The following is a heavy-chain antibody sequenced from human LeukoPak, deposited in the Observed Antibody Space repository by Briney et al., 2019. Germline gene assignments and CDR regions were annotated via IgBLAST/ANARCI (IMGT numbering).Heavy chain of an antibody. D-gene: IGHD3-10*01. CDR2: IYSGGAT. CDR3: AGGGYDSGSYYKGPLYYFDY. Sequence: GGSLRLSCAASGFTVSSNYMSWVRQAPGKGREWVSVIYSGGATYYTDSVKGRFTISRNNSKNTLFLQMNSLRAEDTAVYYCAGGGYDSGSYYKGPLYYFDYWGQGTLVTVSS. V-gene: IGHV3-53*01. CDR1: GFTVSSNY. J-gene: IGHJ4*02.